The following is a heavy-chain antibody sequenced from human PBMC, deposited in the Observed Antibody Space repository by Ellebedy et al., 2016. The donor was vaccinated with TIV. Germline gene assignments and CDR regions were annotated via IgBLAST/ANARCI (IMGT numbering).Heavy chain of an antibody. Sequence: PGGSLRLSCAASGFTLSTYWMNWVRQAPGKGLEWVASMRQDEREEYLVDSVKGRFTISRDNTKNSLYLQMNSLRAEDTAVYFCARENGYYFDYWGQGTLVIVSS. CDR2: MRQDEREE. D-gene: IGHD6-25*01. CDR1: GFTLSTYW. J-gene: IGHJ4*02. CDR3: ARENGYYFDY. V-gene: IGHV3-7*01.